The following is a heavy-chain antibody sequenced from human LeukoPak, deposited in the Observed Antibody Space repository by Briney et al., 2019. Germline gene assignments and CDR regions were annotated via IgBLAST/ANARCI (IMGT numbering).Heavy chain of an antibody. Sequence: GGSLRLSCAASGFSFNSDWMDWVRQAPGKGLEWVANIKHDESEKDYLDSVKGRFTISRDNAQNSLYLQMNGLRVEDTAVYYCTRRLDDWGQGTLVTVSS. CDR2: IKHDESEK. CDR3: TRRLDD. CDR1: GFSFNSDW. D-gene: IGHD3-16*01. V-gene: IGHV3-7*01. J-gene: IGHJ4*02.